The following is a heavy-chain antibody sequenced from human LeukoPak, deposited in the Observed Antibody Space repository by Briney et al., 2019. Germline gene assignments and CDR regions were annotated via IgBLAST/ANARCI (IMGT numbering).Heavy chain of an antibody. J-gene: IGHJ4*02. CDR2: ISGSSSYI. V-gene: IGHV3-21*01. CDR1: GFTFSTYG. Sequence: GGSLRLSCAASGFTFSTYGMNWVRQAPGKGLEWVSSISGSSSYIYYADSVKGRFTISRDNAKNSLYLQMNSLRAEDTAVYYCASLRFGELFPSYFDYWGQGSLVTVSS. CDR3: ASLRFGELFPSYFDY. D-gene: IGHD3-10*01.